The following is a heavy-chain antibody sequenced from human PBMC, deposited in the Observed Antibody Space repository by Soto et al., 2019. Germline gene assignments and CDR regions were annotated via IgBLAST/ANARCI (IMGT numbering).Heavy chain of an antibody. CDR2: ISSSGSTT. Sequence: VQLVESGGGLVQPGGSLRLSCAASGFTFNTYEMKWVRQAPGKGLEWVSYISSSGSTTYYADSVKGRFTISRDNAKNSLFLQMNSLRAADTAVYDCANIARRPNAFDIWGQGTLVTVSS. J-gene: IGHJ3*02. D-gene: IGHD2-21*01. CDR3: ANIARRPNAFDI. CDR1: GFTFNTYE. V-gene: IGHV3-48*03.